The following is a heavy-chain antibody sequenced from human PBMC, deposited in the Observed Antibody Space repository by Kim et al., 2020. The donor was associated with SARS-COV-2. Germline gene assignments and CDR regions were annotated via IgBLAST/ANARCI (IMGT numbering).Heavy chain of an antibody. Sequence: SHANYADSVRGRFTISRDNAKNTLYLQMDSLRAEDTAVYYCGRIAVAGGGRGQGTLVTVSS. J-gene: IGHJ4*02. CDR3: GRIAVAGGG. V-gene: IGHV3-74*01. CDR2: SHA. D-gene: IGHD6-19*01.